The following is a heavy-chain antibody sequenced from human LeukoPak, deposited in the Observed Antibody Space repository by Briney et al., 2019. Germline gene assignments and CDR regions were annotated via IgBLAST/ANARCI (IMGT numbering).Heavy chain of an antibody. D-gene: IGHD3-22*01. CDR3: ARELAGDSSGYYYGGGPIDY. J-gene: IGHJ4*02. Sequence: PSETLSLTCTVSGGSISSGSYYWSWIRQPAGKGLEWIGRIYTSGSTNYNPSLKSRVTISVDMSKNQFSLKLTSVTAADTAVYYCARELAGDSSGYYYGGGPIDYWGQGTLVTVSS. V-gene: IGHV4-61*02. CDR2: IYTSGST. CDR1: GGSISSGSYY.